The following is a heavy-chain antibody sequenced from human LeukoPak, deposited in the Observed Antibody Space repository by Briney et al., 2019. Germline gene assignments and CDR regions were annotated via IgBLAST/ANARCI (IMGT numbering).Heavy chain of an antibody. Sequence: ASVKVSCKASGYTFTSYGISWVRQAPGQGLEWMGWISTYNGNTNYAQKLQGRVTMTTDTSTGTAYMELSSLRSDDTSVYYCARVSRKAMVRRGYYYYYMDVWGKGTTVTISS. CDR3: ARVSRKAMVRRGYYYYYMDV. V-gene: IGHV1-18*01. CDR1: GYTFTSYG. D-gene: IGHD3-10*01. J-gene: IGHJ6*03. CDR2: ISTYNGNT.